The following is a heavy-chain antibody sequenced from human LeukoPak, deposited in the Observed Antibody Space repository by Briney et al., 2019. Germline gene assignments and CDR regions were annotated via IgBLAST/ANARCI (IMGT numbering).Heavy chain of an antibody. CDR1: GFIFDDYA. CDR3: AKVKGGIAAARGRGWKYWYFDL. V-gene: IGHV3-9*01. CDR2: ITWSRGTL. D-gene: IGHD6-13*01. J-gene: IGHJ2*01. Sequence: PGGSLRLSCAASGFIFDDYAMHWVRQAPGKGLEWVSGITWSRGTLGYADSVKGRFTISRDNAKNSLYLQMNSLRAEDTALYYCAKVKGGIAAARGRGWKYWYFDLWGRGTLVTVSS.